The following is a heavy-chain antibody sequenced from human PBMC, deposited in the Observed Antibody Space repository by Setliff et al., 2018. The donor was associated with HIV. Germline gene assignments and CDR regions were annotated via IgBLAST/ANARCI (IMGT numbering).Heavy chain of an antibody. CDR1: GNTFSSYG. V-gene: IGHV1-69*10. Sequence: SVKVSCKASGNTFSSYGITWVRQAPGQGLEWMGGIITILGIPNYAPKFQHRVTISADESTKTIYMELSNLKSDDTAVYFCAREVGGRNTLGSCVLDYWGQGTPVTVSS. J-gene: IGHJ4*02. CDR2: IITILGIP. D-gene: IGHD1-26*01. CDR3: AREVGGRNTLGSCVLDY.